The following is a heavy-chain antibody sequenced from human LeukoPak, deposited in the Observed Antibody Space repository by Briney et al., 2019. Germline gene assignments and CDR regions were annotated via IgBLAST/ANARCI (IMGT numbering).Heavy chain of an antibody. V-gene: IGHV3-48*01. Sequence: SGGSLRLSCAVSGFTFSSYSMNWVRQAPGKGLEWVSFITSSSSTIYYADSVKGRFTISRDNAKNSPYLQMNSLRAEDTAVYYCATTGDGLTIDYWGQGTLVTVSS. CDR3: ATTGDGLTIDY. CDR2: ITSSSSTI. CDR1: GFTFSSYS. D-gene: IGHD7-27*01. J-gene: IGHJ4*02.